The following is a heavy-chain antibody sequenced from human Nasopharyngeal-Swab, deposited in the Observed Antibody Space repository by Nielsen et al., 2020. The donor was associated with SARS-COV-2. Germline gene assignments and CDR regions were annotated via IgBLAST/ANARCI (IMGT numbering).Heavy chain of an antibody. CDR2: ISYDGSNK. J-gene: IGHJ4*02. CDR3: AKSVGIAVAGTDY. D-gene: IGHD6-19*01. V-gene: IGHV3-30*18. CDR1: GFTFCSYG. Sequence: GESLKISCAASGFTFCSYGMHWVRQAPGKGLEWVAVISYDGSNKYYADSVKGRFTISRDNSKNTLYLQMNSLRAEDTAVYYCAKSVGIAVAGTDYWGQGTLVTVSS.